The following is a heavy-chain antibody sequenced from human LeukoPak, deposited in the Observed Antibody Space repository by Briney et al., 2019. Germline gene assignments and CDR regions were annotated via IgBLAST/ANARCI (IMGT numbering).Heavy chain of an antibody. Sequence: ASVTVSFTSSEYTLTIYFIHWGRQAPGQGREGIGIIIPSGGSTSYAQKFQGRVTMTRDTSTSTVYMELSSLRSEDTAVYYCARDQDCNYSFDIWGQGTMVTVSS. CDR1: EYTLTIYF. D-gene: IGHD1-7*01. CDR3: ARDQDCNYSFDI. J-gene: IGHJ3*02. CDR2: IIPSGGST. V-gene: IGHV1-46*01.